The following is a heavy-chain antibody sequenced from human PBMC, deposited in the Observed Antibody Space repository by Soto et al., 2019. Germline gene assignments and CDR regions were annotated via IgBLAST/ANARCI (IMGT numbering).Heavy chain of an antibody. J-gene: IGHJ4*02. V-gene: IGHV3-48*01. Sequence: VQLVESGGGLVQPGGSLRLSCAASGFTFSTHSMNWVRQAPGKGLEWISYITSSSVTMYADSVKGRFTISRDNAKNPLYLQMNSLRAEDTAVYFCVGEVGFQLIYWGQGTLVTVSS. CDR3: VGEVGFQLIY. D-gene: IGHD2-2*01. CDR1: GFTFSTHS. CDR2: ITSSSVT.